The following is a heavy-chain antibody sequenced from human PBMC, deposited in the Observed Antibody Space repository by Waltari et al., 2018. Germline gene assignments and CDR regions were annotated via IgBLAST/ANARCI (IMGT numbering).Heavy chain of an antibody. CDR3: ARGGEMGYFDY. J-gene: IGHJ4*02. CDR1: GGSISSGGYY. CDR2: LYYSGRT. Sequence: QVQLQESGPGLVKPSQTLSLTCTVSGGSISSGGYYWSWIRQNPGTGLEWLGYLYYSGRTYYNPSLKSLVTRSVDTSKNLFSLKLSSVTAADTTVYYCARGGEMGYFDYWGQGTLVTVSS. V-gene: IGHV4-31*01.